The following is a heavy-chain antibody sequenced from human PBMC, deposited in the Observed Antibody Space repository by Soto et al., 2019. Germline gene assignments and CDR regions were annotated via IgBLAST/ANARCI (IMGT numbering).Heavy chain of an antibody. CDR3: ARDDILCSGGSCYGVPMDV. CDR2: IQSGGTT. D-gene: IGHD2-15*01. Sequence: VHLVESGGGLVQPGGSLRLSCAASGFTVSSKYMSWVRQAPGKGLEWVSLIQSGGTTYYADSVKGRFTISRDSSKNMLHLQMDSLRAEDTAVYYCARDDILCSGGSCYGVPMDVRGKGTTVTVSS. V-gene: IGHV3-66*01. CDR1: GFTVSSKY. J-gene: IGHJ6*03.